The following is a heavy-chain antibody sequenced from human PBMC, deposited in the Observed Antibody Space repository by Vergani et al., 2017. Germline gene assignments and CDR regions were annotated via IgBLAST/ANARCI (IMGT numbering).Heavy chain of an antibody. J-gene: IGHJ6*02. CDR3: ATPQTVTTGGMGV. V-gene: IGHV1-69-2*01. D-gene: IGHD4-17*01. CDR2: VDPEDGET. Sequence: EVQLVQSGAEVKKPGATMKISCKVSGYTFTDHYMHWVKQAPGKGLEWMGLVDPEDGETIYAEKFKGRVTIAADTSTDTAHLELSSLRSEDTAVYYCATPQTVTTGGMGVWGQGTTAIVSS. CDR1: GYTFTDHY.